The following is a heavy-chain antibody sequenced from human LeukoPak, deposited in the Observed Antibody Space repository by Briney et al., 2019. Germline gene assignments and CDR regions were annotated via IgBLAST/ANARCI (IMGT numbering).Heavy chain of an antibody. J-gene: IGHJ4*02. CDR1: GGSIIGYY. CDR2: IYYSGST. Sequence: SETLSLTCTVSGGSIIGYYWSRIRQPPGKGLEWIGYIYYSGSTNYNPSLKSRVTTSLDTPKNQFSLKLSSVTAADTAVYYCAKDAYSSGWYPFDYWGQGTLVTVSS. V-gene: IGHV4-59*01. D-gene: IGHD6-19*01. CDR3: AKDAYSSGWYPFDY.